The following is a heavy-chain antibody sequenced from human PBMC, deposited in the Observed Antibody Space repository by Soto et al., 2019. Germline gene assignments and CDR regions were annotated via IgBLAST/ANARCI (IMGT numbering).Heavy chain of an antibody. J-gene: IGHJ3*02. CDR1: GFTFSSYG. CDR3: AKDKWLATIGTHAFDI. V-gene: IGHV3-30*18. D-gene: IGHD5-12*01. CDR2: ISYDGSNK. Sequence: QVQLVESGGGVVQPGRSLRLSCAASGFTFSSYGMHWVRQAPGKGLEWVAVISYDGSNKYYADSVKGRFTISRDNSKNTLYLQMNSLRAEDTAVYYCAKDKWLATIGTHAFDIWGQGTMVTVSS.